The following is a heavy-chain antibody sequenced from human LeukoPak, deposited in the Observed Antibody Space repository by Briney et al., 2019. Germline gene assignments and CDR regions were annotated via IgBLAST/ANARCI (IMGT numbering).Heavy chain of an antibody. CDR2: ISSSSSYI. D-gene: IGHD1-26*01. J-gene: IGHJ3*02. Sequence: GGSLRLSCAASGFTFSSYSMNWVRQAPGKGLEWVSSISSSSSYIYYADPVKGRFTISRDNAKNSLYLHMNSLRAEDTAVYYCARDSNAWELLRDAFDIWGQGTMVTVSS. V-gene: IGHV3-21*01. CDR1: GFTFSSYS. CDR3: ARDSNAWELLRDAFDI.